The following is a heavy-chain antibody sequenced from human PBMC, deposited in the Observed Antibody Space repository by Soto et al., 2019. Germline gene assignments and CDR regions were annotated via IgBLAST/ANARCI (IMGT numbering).Heavy chain of an antibody. V-gene: IGHV1-18*01. CDR2: ISAYNGDT. CDR1: GYTFTTYG. CDR3: ARYLIAVRAGWFDP. D-gene: IGHD3-10*01. Sequence: QVQLVQSGAEVKKPGASVKVSCKASGYTFTTYGINWVRQAPGQGLEWMGWISAYNGDTNYAQNLQGRATMTTDTSTRTAYMELRSLGYDETAVYYCARYLIAVRAGWFDPWGQGTLVTVSS. J-gene: IGHJ5*02.